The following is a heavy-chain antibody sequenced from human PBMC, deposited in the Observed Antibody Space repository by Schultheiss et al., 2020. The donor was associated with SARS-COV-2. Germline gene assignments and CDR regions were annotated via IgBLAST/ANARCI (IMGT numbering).Heavy chain of an antibody. Sequence: GESLKISCAASGFTFSDAWMTWVRQAPGKGLEWVSGISGSGGSTYYADSVKGRFTISRDNSKNTLYLQMNSLRAEDTAVYYCAKEDQGAVAGSYWGQGTLVTVSS. D-gene: IGHD6-19*01. CDR3: AKEDQGAVAGSY. V-gene: IGHV3-23*01. CDR2: ISGSGGST. J-gene: IGHJ4*02. CDR1: GFTFSDAW.